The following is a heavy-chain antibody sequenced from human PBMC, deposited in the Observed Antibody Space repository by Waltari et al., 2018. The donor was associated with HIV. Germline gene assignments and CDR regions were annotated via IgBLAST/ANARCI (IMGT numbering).Heavy chain of an antibody. Sequence: QVQLVQSGAEVKKPGSSVKVSCKASGGTVSSYTFSWVRQAPGQGLEWMGRIIPILGIANYAQKFQGRVTITADKSTSTAYMELSSLRSEDTAVYYCARIAGYSSGWYVDYWGQGTLVTVSS. D-gene: IGHD6-19*01. V-gene: IGHV1-69*02. J-gene: IGHJ4*02. CDR2: IIPILGIA. CDR3: ARIAGYSSGWYVDY. CDR1: GGTVSSYT.